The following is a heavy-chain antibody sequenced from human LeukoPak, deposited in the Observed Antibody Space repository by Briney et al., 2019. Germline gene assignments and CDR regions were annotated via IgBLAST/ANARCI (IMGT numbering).Heavy chain of an antibody. V-gene: IGHV1-8*03. CDR1: GYTFTSYD. CDR2: MNPNSGNT. Sequence: ASVKVSCKASGYTFTSYDINLVRQATGQGLEWMGWMNPNSGNTGYAQKFQGRVTITRNTSISTAYMELSSLRSEDTAVYYCARFDCSGGSCYEDYWGQGTLVTVSS. J-gene: IGHJ4*02. CDR3: ARFDCSGGSCYEDY. D-gene: IGHD2-15*01.